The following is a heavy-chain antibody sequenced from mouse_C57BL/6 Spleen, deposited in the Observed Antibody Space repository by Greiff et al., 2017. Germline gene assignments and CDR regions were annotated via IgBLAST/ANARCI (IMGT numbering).Heavy chain of an antibody. Sequence: DVKLQESGPGLVKPSQSLSLTCSVTGYSITSGYYWNWIRQFPGNKLEWMGYISYDGSNNYNPSLKNRISITRDTSKNQFFLKLNSVTTEDTATYYCAREERDYYGSSPFAYWGQGTLVTVSA. CDR2: ISYDGSN. D-gene: IGHD1-1*01. J-gene: IGHJ3*01. CDR3: AREERDYYGSSPFAY. CDR1: GYSITSGYY. V-gene: IGHV3-6*01.